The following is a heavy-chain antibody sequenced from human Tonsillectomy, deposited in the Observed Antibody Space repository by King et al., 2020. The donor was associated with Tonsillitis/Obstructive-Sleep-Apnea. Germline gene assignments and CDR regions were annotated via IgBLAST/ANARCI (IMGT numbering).Heavy chain of an antibody. V-gene: IGHV4-34*01. CDR2: INHSGST. CDR1: GGSFSGYY. J-gene: IGHJ6*02. D-gene: IGHD4-17*01. CDR3: TRGLDDYGENIPYGMDV. Sequence: VQLQQWGAGLLKPSETLSLPCAVYGGSFSGYYWSWIRQPPGKGLEWIGEINHSGSTNYNPSLKSRVTISVDTSKNQFSLKLSSVTAADTAVYYCTRGLDDYGENIPYGMDVWGQGTTVTVSS.